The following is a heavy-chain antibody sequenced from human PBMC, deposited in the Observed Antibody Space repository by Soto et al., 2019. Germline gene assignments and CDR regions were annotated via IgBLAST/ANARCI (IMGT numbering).Heavy chain of an antibody. V-gene: IGHV3-23*01. D-gene: IGHD2-21*02. CDR2: VTANGGST. Sequence: GGSLRLSCAATGFTFSVYVMTWVRQAPGKGLEWVSAVTANGGSTYSADSVKGRFTISRDNSKNTLFLQMNSLRAEDTAVYYCASLGVGDWANYYYYYGMDVWGQGTTVTVAS. CDR1: GFTFSVYV. CDR3: ASLGVGDWANYYYYYGMDV. J-gene: IGHJ6*02.